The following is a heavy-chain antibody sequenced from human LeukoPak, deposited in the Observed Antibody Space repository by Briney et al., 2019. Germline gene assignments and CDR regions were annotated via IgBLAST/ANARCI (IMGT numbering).Heavy chain of an antibody. V-gene: IGHV1-8*01. CDR3: AREREWLRSRTGRDAFDI. CDR1: GYTFTSYD. Sequence: ASVKVSCKASGYTFTSYDINWVRQATGQGLEWMGWMNPNSGNTGYAQKFQGRVTMTRNTSISTAYMELSSLRSEDTAVYYCAREREWLRSRTGRDAFDIWGQGTMVTVSS. D-gene: IGHD5-12*01. J-gene: IGHJ3*02. CDR2: MNPNSGNT.